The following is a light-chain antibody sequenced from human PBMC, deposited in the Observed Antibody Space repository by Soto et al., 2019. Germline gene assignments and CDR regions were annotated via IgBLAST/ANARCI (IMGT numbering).Light chain of an antibody. Sequence: EIVMTQSPATLSVSPGERATLSCRASQSVSSNLAWYQQKPGQAPRLRIYGASTRATGIPARFSGSGSGTDFTLTISSLQSEDFAVYYCQQYNNWPPANTFGQGTKLEIK. V-gene: IGKV3-15*01. CDR3: QQYNNWPPANT. CDR2: GAS. J-gene: IGKJ2*01. CDR1: QSVSSN.